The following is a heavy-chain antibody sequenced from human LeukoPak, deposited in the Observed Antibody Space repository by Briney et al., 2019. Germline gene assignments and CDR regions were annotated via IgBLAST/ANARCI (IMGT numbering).Heavy chain of an antibody. V-gene: IGHV1-2*02. D-gene: IGHD3-10*01. Sequence: ASVKVSCKASGGTFSSYAISWVRQAPGQGLEWMGWINPNSGGTNYAQKFQGRVTMTRDTSISTAYMELSRLRSDDTAVYYCARDRTGYGSGSYYFYWGQGTLVTVSS. J-gene: IGHJ4*02. CDR3: ARDRTGYGSGSYYFY. CDR1: GGTFSSYA. CDR2: INPNSGGT.